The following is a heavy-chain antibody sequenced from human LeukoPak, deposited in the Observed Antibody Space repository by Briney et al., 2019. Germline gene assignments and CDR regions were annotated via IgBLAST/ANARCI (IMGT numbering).Heavy chain of an antibody. Sequence: GSLRLSCAASGFTFSSYSMNWVRQAPGKGLEWVSYIISSSSTIYYADSVKGRFTISRDNAKNSLYLQMNSLRAEDTAVYYCARETGYCSGGSCYEDYYYGMDVWGQGTTVTVSS. J-gene: IGHJ6*02. CDR1: GFTFSSYS. V-gene: IGHV3-48*01. D-gene: IGHD2-15*01. CDR2: IISSSSTI. CDR3: ARETGYCSGGSCYEDYYYGMDV.